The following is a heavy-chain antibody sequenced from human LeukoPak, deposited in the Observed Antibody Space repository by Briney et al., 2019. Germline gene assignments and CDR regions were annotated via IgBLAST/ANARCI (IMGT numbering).Heavy chain of an antibody. CDR2: IYYSGST. Sequence: PSETLSLTCTVSGGSISSSSYYWGWIRQPPGKGLEWIGSIYYSGSTYYNPSLKSRVTISVDTSKNQFSLKLSSVTAADTAVYYCARLRFYGYYFDYWGQGTLVTVSS. V-gene: IGHV4-39*01. D-gene: IGHD3-10*01. J-gene: IGHJ4*02. CDR1: GGSISSSSYY. CDR3: ARLRFYGYYFDY.